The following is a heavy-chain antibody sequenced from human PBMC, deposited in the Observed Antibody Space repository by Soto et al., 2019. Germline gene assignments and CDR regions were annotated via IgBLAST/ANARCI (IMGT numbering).Heavy chain of an antibody. J-gene: IGHJ4*02. CDR2: ISPYNANT. D-gene: IGHD6-19*01. CDR3: AVRGSDTSIGLLG. Sequence: QVPLVQSGGEVREPGASVKVSCKASGYSFLYYAISWVRQAPGQGLEWLGWISPYNANTKYGERVQGRVTITTDTSTSTAYLELRSLTSDDTAVYYCAVRGSDTSIGLLGWGQGTLVTVSS. V-gene: IGHV1-18*01. CDR1: GYSFLYYA.